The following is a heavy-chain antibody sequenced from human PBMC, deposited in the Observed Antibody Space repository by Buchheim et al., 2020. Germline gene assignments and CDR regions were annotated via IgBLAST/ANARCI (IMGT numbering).Heavy chain of an antibody. CDR2: ISISGSTS. V-gene: IGHV3-23*01. D-gene: IGHD3-9*01. CDR3: AEATGNFDY. J-gene: IGHJ4*02. Sequence: EVQLLESGGDLVQPGGSLRLSCAASGFTFSNYAMSWVRQAPGKGLEWVSDISISGSTSHYADSVKGRFTISRDNSNNTLFLQMNSLRAEDTAVYYCAEATGNFDYWGQGTL. CDR1: GFTFSNYA.